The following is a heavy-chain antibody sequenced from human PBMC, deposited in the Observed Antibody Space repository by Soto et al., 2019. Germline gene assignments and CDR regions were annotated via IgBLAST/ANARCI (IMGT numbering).Heavy chain of an antibody. CDR1: CGSFTGYY. J-gene: IGHJ4*02. Sequence: XXTLSLTCAVYCGSFTGYYWTWIRQPPGTGLEWIGXINHSXSTNYNKSLKXXVTISVDXXKNQFSLKMTSVTAADTAVYYCARDKINGIFDYWGQGTLVTVSS. CDR2: INHSXST. D-gene: IGHD2-8*01. CDR3: ARDKINGIFDY. V-gene: IGHV4-34*01.